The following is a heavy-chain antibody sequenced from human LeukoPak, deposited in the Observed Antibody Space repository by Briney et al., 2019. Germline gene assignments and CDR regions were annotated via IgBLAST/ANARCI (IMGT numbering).Heavy chain of an antibody. CDR2: IIPIFGTA. CDR1: GGTFSSYA. D-gene: IGHD6-19*01. V-gene: IGHV1-69*13. J-gene: IGHJ6*02. Sequence: ASVKVSCKASGGTFSSYAISWVRQAPGQGLEWMGGIIPIFGTANYAQKFQGRVTITADESTSTAYMELSSLRSEDTAVYYCASLRSGWPYYYYGMDVWGQGTTVTVSS. CDR3: ASLRSGWPYYYYGMDV.